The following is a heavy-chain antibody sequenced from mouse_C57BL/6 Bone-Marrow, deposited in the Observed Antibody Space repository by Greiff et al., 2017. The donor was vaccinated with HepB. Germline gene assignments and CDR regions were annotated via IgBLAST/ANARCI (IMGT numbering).Heavy chain of an antibody. CDR3: ARAAYDYPWYFDV. CDR1: GFTFSDFY. CDR2: SRNKANDYTT. J-gene: IGHJ1*03. D-gene: IGHD2-4*01. V-gene: IGHV7-1*01. Sequence: EVKLMESGGGLVQSGRSLRLSCATSGFTFSDFYMEWVRQAPGKGLEWIAASRNKANDYTTEYSASVKGRFIVSRDTSQSILYLQMNALRAEDTAIYYCARAAYDYPWYFDVWGTGTTVTVSS.